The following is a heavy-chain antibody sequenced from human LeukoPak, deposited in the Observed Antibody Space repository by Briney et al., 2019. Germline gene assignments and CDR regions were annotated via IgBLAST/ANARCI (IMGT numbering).Heavy chain of an antibody. V-gene: IGHV3-23*01. CDR1: GFTFSNFA. Sequence: GGSLRLSCGASGFTFSNFAMNWVRQGPGKGLEWVSSISGSGSSTFHADSVRGRFTISRDNSKSTLSLQMNSLRAEDTAVYYCAKDRGGSSRPLFDYWGQGTLVTVSS. J-gene: IGHJ4*02. D-gene: IGHD1-26*01. CDR2: ISGSGSST. CDR3: AKDRGGSSRPLFDY.